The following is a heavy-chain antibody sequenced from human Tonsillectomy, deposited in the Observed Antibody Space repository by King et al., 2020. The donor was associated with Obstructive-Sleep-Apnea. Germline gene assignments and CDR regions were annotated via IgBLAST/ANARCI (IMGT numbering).Heavy chain of an antibody. Sequence: VQLVESGGGLVQPGRSLRLSCAASGFTFDDYAMHWVRHAPGKGLEWVSGISWNSGSIGYADSVKGRFTISRDNAKNSLYLQMNSLRAEDTALYYCAKSTYLMTTVVTHDAFDIRGQGTMVTVSS. J-gene: IGHJ3*02. V-gene: IGHV3-9*01. CDR1: GFTFDDYA. D-gene: IGHD4-23*01. CDR2: ISWNSGSI. CDR3: AKSTYLMTTVVTHDAFDI.